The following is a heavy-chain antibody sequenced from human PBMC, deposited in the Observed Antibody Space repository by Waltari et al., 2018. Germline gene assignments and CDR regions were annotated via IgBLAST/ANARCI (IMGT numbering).Heavy chain of an antibody. D-gene: IGHD3-10*01. V-gene: IGHV3-7*01. J-gene: IGHJ6*02. Sequence: EVQLVESGGGLVQPGGSLRLSCAASGFTFSSYWMSWVRQAPGKGLEWVANIKQDGSEKYYVDSVKGRFTISRDNAKNSQYLQMNSLRAEDTAVYYCARAFMDYYYGMDVWGQGTTVTVSS. CDR2: IKQDGSEK. CDR3: ARAFMDYYYGMDV. CDR1: GFTFSSYW.